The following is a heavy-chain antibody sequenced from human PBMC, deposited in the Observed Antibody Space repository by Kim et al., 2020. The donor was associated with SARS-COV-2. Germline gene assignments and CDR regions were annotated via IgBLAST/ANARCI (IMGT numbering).Heavy chain of an antibody. CDR3: AHRRGFRYFDL. Sequence: KRYSPTLKSRLTITKDTSKNQVVLTMTNIDPVDTATYYCAHRRGFRYFDLWGRGTLVTVSS. CDR2: K. D-gene: IGHD3-10*01. V-gene: IGHV2-5*01. J-gene: IGHJ2*01.